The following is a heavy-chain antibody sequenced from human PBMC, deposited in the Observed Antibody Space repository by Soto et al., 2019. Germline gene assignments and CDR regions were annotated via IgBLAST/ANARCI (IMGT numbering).Heavy chain of an antibody. CDR3: ARGHFDWSTRIYGAFEI. D-gene: IGHD3-9*01. CDR2: IIPMFDTE. V-gene: IGHV1-69*06. J-gene: IGHJ3*02. Sequence: QVQLVQSGAAVKKPGSSVKVSCTASGGTISSYAISWVRQAPGQGLEWMGGIIPMFDTENYAQKFQARVTISADKSTSTAFMELTSLRSEDTAVYYCARGHFDWSTRIYGAFEIWGQGIMVTVSS. CDR1: GGTISSYA.